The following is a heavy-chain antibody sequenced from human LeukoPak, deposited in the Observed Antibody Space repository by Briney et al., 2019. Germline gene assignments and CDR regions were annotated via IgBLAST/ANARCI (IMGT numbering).Heavy chain of an antibody. D-gene: IGHD1-26*01. CDR3: ARDGSWFNP. J-gene: IGHJ5*02. CDR1: GFTFSSYG. Sequence: GSLRLSCAASGFTFSSYGMHWVRQAPGKGLEWVAVISYDGSNKYYADSVKGRFTISRDNSKNTLYLQMNSLRAEDTAVYYCARDGSWFNPWGQGTLVTVSS. V-gene: IGHV3-30*03. CDR2: ISYDGSNK.